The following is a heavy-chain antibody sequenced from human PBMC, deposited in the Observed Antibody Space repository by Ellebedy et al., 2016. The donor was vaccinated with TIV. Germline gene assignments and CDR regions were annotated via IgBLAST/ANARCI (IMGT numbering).Heavy chain of an antibody. CDR3: AAVQYWEAVFDM. CDR1: GFTFSGYW. Sequence: GESLKISCVTSGFTFSGYWMHWVRQAPGKGLVWVSRINSDGSDTAYADSVRGRFTISRDNAKNTLYLQMNSLRAEDTAVYYCAAVQYWEAVFDMWGQGTMVTVSS. J-gene: IGHJ3*02. V-gene: IGHV3-74*01. D-gene: IGHD2-8*02. CDR2: INSDGSDT.